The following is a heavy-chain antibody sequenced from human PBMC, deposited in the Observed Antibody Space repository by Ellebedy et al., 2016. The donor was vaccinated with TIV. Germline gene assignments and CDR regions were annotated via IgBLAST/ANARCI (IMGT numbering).Heavy chain of an antibody. CDR1: GYTFTGYY. CDR3: ARDLVAVAAGFDP. D-gene: IGHD6-19*01. CDR2: ISAYNGNT. J-gene: IGHJ5*02. Sequence: AASVKVSCKASGYTFTGYYMHWARQAPGQGLEWMGWISAYNGNTNYAQKLQGRVTMTTDTSTSTAYMELRSLRSDDTAVYYCARDLVAVAAGFDPWGQGTLVTVSS. V-gene: IGHV1-18*04.